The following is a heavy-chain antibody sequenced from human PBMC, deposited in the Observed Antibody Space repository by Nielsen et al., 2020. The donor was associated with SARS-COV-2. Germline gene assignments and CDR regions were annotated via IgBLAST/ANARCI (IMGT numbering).Heavy chain of an antibody. CDR2: MNPNSGNT. J-gene: IGHJ4*02. CDR1: GYTFTSYD. CDR3: ARDEIFGVVRSPLIAFDY. Sequence: ASVKVSCKASGYTFTSYDINWVRQATGQGLEWMGWMNPNSGNTGYAQKFQGRVTMTRNTSISTAYMELSRLRSDDTAVYYCARDEIFGVVRSPLIAFDYWGQGTLVTVSS. D-gene: IGHD3-3*01. V-gene: IGHV1-8*01.